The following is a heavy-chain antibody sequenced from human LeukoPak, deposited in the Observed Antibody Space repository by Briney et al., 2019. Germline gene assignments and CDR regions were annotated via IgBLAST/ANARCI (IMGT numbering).Heavy chain of an antibody. Sequence: ASVKVSCKASGGTFSSYAISWVRQAPGQGLEWMGRIIPILGIANYAQKFQGRVTITADKSTSTAYMELRSLRSDDTAVYYCARDNTVSFDYWGQGTLVTVSS. CDR1: GGTFSSYA. CDR2: IIPILGIA. D-gene: IGHD4-17*01. CDR3: ARDNTVSFDY. J-gene: IGHJ4*02. V-gene: IGHV1-69*04.